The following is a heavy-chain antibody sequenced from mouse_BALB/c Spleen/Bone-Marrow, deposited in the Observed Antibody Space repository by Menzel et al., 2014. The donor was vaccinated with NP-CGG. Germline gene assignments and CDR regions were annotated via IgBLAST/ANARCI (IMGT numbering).Heavy chain of an antibody. D-gene: IGHD1-1*01. V-gene: IGHV7-3*02. CDR2: IRKKANGYTT. CDR1: GITFTDYY. CDR3: ARDMGLLRFYY. Sequence: EVKLMESGGGLVQPGGSLRLSCATSGITFTDYYMSWVRQPPGKALEWLAFIRKKANGYTTEYSASVKGRFTISRDNSQSILYLKMNTLRAEDSSTYYCARDMGLLRFYYWGHGTTLTVSS. J-gene: IGHJ2*01.